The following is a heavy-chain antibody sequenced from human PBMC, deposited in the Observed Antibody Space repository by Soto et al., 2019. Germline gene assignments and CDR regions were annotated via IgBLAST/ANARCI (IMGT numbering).Heavy chain of an antibody. CDR3: ANDLWGSSPFDGLDV. J-gene: IGHJ6*02. Sequence: QVQLVESGGGVVQPGRSLRLSCAASGFTFSSYGMHWVRQAPGKGLEWVAVITYDGSNKYYADSVKGRFTSSRDNSKNPLYLQMNILRAEDTAVYYCANDLWGSSPFDGLDVWGQGTKVTVSS. CDR2: ITYDGSNK. CDR1: GFTFSSYG. V-gene: IGHV3-30*18. D-gene: IGHD6-6*01.